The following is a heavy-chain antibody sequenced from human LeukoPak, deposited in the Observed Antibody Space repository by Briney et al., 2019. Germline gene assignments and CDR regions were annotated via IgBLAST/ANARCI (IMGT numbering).Heavy chain of an antibody. Sequence: PGGSLRLSCAASGFTFSSYWMSWVRQAPGEGREWVANIKQDGSEKYYVDSVKGRFTISRDNAKNSLYLQMNSLSAEDTAVYYCARVRGDGYDLLFDYWGQGTLVTVSS. D-gene: IGHD5-12*01. J-gene: IGHJ4*02. CDR3: ARVRGDGYDLLFDY. V-gene: IGHV3-7*01. CDR2: IKQDGSEK. CDR1: GFTFSSYW.